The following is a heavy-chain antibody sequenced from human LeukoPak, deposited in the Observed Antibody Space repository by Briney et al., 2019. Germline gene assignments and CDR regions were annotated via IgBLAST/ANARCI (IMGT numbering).Heavy chain of an antibody. D-gene: IGHD2-15*01. CDR3: ARTALLIDY. Sequence: SETLSLTCAVYGGSFRGYYWSWIRQPPGKGLEWIGEINHSGSTNYNPSLKSRVTISVDTSKNQFSLKLSSVTAADTAVYYCARTALLIDYWGQGTLVTVSS. J-gene: IGHJ4*02. V-gene: IGHV4-34*01. CDR2: INHSGST. CDR1: GGSFRGYY.